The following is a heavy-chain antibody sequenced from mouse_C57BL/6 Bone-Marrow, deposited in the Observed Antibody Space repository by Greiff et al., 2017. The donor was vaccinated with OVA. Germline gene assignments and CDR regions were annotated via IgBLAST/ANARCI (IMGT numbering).Heavy chain of an antibody. Sequence: QVQLKESGPGILQPSQSLSLTCSFSGFSLSTFGMGVGWIRQPSGMGLVWLAHIWWDDDKYYNPALKSRLTISKDTSKNQVFLKIANVDTAESATYYCARMKGNYVMYYFDYWGQGTTLTVSS. D-gene: IGHD2-1*01. J-gene: IGHJ2*01. CDR3: ARMKGNYVMYYFDY. V-gene: IGHV8-8*01. CDR1: GFSLSTFGMG. CDR2: IWWDDDK.